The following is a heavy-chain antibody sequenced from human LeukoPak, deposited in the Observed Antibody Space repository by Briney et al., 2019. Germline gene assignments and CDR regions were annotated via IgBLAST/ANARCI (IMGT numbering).Heavy chain of an antibody. CDR3: AKDLSSYGDWYYYYGMDV. CDR1: GFTFSSYA. D-gene: IGHD4-17*01. Sequence: GGSLRLSCAASGFTFSSYAMSWVRQAPGKGLEWVSAISGSGGSTYYADSVKGRFTISRDNSKNTLYLQMNSLRAEDTAVYYYAKDLSSYGDWYYYYGMDVWGQGTTVTVSS. J-gene: IGHJ6*02. CDR2: ISGSGGST. V-gene: IGHV3-23*01.